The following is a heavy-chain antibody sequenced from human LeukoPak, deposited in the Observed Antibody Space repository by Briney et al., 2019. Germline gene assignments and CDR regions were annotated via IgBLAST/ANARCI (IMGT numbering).Heavy chain of an antibody. CDR1: GTSITNYY. D-gene: IGHD3-16*01. V-gene: IGHV4-4*09. CDR3: ARQDYWGWFAP. Sequence: SETLSVTCTVTGTSITNYYWAWLRQTPGKGLAWIGYIYPDGSTKYNPSLKSRGAISVDTSNNQFSLKVTSMTAADTAVYYCARQDYWGWFAPWGQGTLVIVSS. CDR2: IYPDGST. J-gene: IGHJ5*02.